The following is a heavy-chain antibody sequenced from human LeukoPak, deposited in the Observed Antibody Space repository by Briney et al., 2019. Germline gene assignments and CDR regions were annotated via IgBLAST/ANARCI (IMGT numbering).Heavy chain of an antibody. CDR1: GFTFSSYS. D-gene: IGHD3-9*01. CDR3: ASDPSTLRYFDWLYPSFDY. Sequence: GGSLRLSCAASGFTFSSYSMNWVRQAPGKGLEWVSYISSNSSTIYYADSVKGRFTISRDNAKNSLYLQMNSLRAEDTAVYYCASDPSTLRYFDWLYPSFDYWGQGTLVTVSS. J-gene: IGHJ4*02. CDR2: ISSNSSTI. V-gene: IGHV3-48*04.